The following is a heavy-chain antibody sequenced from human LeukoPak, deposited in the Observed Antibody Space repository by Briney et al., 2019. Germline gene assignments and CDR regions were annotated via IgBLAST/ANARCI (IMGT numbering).Heavy chain of an antibody. D-gene: IGHD6-13*01. CDR1: GGSFSGYY. J-gene: IGHJ4*02. Sequence: PSETLSLTCAVYGGSFSGYYWSWIRQPPGKGLEWIGEINHSGSTNYNPSLKSRVTISVDTSKNQFSLKLGSVTAADTAVYYCARIYSSSWYPAIDYWGQGTLVTVSS. CDR3: ARIYSSSWYPAIDY. V-gene: IGHV4-34*01. CDR2: INHSGST.